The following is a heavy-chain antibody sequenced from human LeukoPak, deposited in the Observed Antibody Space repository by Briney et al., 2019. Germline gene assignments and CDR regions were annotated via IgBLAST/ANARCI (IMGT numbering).Heavy chain of an antibody. V-gene: IGHV4-61*01. CDR3: ARVAAGYSYGYYYYYMDV. CDR1: GYSISSGYY. Sequence: SETLSLTCTVSGYSISSGYYWGWIRQPPGKGLEWIGYIYYSGSTNYNPSLKSRVTISVDTSKNQFSLKLSSVTAADTAVYYCARVAAGYSYGYYYYYMDVWGKGTTVTVSS. CDR2: IYYSGST. J-gene: IGHJ6*03. D-gene: IGHD5-18*01.